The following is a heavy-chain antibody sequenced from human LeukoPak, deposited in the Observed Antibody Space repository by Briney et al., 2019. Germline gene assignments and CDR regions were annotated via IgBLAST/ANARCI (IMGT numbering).Heavy chain of an antibody. CDR3: ARGVVITGLDY. CDR2: IYHSGST. J-gene: IGHJ4*02. D-gene: IGHD3-22*01. Sequence: PSETLSLTCTVSGYSISSGHYWGWIRHPPGKGLEWTGNIYHSGSTYYNPSLKSRVTMSVDTSKNKFSLKLSPVTAADTAVYYCARGVVITGLDYWDQGPLVTVSS. CDR1: GYSISSGHY. V-gene: IGHV4-38-2*02.